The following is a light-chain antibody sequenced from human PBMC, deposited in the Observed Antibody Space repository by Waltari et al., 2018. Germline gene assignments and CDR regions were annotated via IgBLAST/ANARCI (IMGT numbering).Light chain of an antibody. J-gene: IGKJ1*01. CDR3: QQSFSSPWT. Sequence: DIQMTQSPSSLSASIGATITVTCRASQNIRPYFTWYQQKPAKAPKLLLFGASSLPRGVPSRFTGSASGTEFTLTITNLQPDDFATYFCQQSFSSPWTFGQGTTV. CDR1: QNIRPY. V-gene: IGKV1-39*01. CDR2: GAS.